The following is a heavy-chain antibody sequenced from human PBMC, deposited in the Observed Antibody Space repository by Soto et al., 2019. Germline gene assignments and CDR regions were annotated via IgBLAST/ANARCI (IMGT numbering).Heavy chain of an antibody. Sequence: DVQLVQSGGGLVQPGGSLRLSCAASGFPFSSYAMHWVRQAPGKGLEWISYINSAGTTTFHADSVKGRFTVSRDNAKNSLYLQMSSLRHEDTAVYYCARDLSHWGQGTLVTVSS. J-gene: IGHJ4*02. CDR3: ARDLSH. CDR2: INSAGTTT. CDR1: GFPFSSYA. V-gene: IGHV3-48*02.